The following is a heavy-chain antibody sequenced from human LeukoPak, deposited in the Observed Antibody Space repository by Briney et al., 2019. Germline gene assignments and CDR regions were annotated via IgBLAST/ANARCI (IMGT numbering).Heavy chain of an antibody. J-gene: IGHJ4*02. CDR1: GGSISSGDYY. CDR2: IYYGGNT. D-gene: IGHD2-21*01. V-gene: IGHV4-31*03. CDR3: ASGGSLVAILAY. Sequence: SQTLSLTCTVSGGSISSGDYYWSWIRQHPGKGLEWIGYIYYGGNTYYNPSLESRVTISLDTSKNKFSLKLRSVTAADTAVYYCASGGSLVAILAYWGQGILVTVSS.